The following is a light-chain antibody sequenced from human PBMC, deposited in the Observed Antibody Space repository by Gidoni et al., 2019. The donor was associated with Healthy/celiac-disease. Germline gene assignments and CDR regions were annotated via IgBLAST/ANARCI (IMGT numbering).Light chain of an antibody. CDR3: QAWDSSTAVV. J-gene: IGLJ2*01. CDR2: QDS. Sequence: SYELTQPPSVSLYPGQTASITCSGDKLGDKYACWYQQKPGQSPVLVIYQDSKRPSGIPERFSGSNSGNTATLTISGTQAMDEADYYCQAWDSSTAVVFGGGTKLTVL. CDR1: KLGDKY. V-gene: IGLV3-1*01.